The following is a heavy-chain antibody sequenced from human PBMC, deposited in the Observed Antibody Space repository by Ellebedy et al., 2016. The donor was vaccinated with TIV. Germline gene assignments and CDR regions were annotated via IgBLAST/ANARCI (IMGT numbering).Heavy chain of an antibody. CDR2: ISGSGGST. CDR1: GFTFSPYA. V-gene: IGHV3-23*01. D-gene: IGHD3-22*01. Sequence: LSLTCAASGFTFSPYAMAWVRQAPGKGLEWVSSISGSGGSTYYADSVKDRFTVSRDNSKNTPNLQMHSLRAEDTAVYYCAKGRGGGSDSSAPRYYFDYWGLGTLVTVSS. CDR3: AKGRGGGSDSSAPRYYFDY. J-gene: IGHJ4*02.